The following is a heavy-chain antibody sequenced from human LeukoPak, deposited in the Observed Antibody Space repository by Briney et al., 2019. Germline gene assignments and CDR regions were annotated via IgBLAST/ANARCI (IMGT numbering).Heavy chain of an antibody. CDR3: ARDLPYNYDILTGYFRWFDP. D-gene: IGHD3-9*01. CDR1: GGSISSYY. CDR2: INHSGST. Sequence: PSETLSLTCTVSGGSISSYYWSWIRQPPGKGLEWIGEINHSGSTNYNPSLKSRVTISVDTSKNQFSLKLSSVTAADTAVYYCARDLPYNYDILTGYFRWFDPWGQGTLVTVSS. V-gene: IGHV4-34*01. J-gene: IGHJ5*02.